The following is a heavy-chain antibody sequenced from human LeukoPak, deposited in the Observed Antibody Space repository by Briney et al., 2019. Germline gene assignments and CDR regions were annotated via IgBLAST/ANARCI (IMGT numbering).Heavy chain of an antibody. J-gene: IGHJ5*02. CDR3: AKDQAYYDILTGYYQHHNWFDP. Sequence: GGSLRLSCAASGFTFYDYAMHWVRQAPGKGLEWVSLISGDGGSTYYADSVKGRFTISRDNSKNSLYLQMNSLRTEDTALYYCAKDQAYYDILTGYYQHHNWFDPWGQGTLVTVSS. CDR2: ISGDGGST. CDR1: GFTFYDYA. D-gene: IGHD3-9*01. V-gene: IGHV3-43*02.